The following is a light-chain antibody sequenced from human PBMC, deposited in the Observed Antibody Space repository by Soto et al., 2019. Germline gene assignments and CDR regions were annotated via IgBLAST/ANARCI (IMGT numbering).Light chain of an antibody. CDR1: QNVNIW. CDR2: EAS. J-gene: IGKJ4*02. CDR3: PPYITYPT. Sequence: QMTQSPSTLCASVGDRFTITCRASQNVNIWLTWYQQRPGKAPKLLIYEASNLESGFSSRFSGRVSGTEFTLTISGLQPDDFATYYCPPYITYPTVGPGTQVEIK. V-gene: IGKV1-5*03.